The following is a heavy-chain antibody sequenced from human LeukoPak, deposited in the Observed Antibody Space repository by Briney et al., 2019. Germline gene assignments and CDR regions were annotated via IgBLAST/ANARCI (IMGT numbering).Heavy chain of an antibody. CDR1: GGSFSGYY. J-gene: IGHJ4*02. CDR3: ARRGDYIWGSYRYTVHFDY. Sequence: SQTLSLTCAVYGGSFSGYYWSWIRQPPGKGLEWSGEINHSGSTNYNPSLKSRVTISVDTSKNQFSLKLSSVTAADTAVYYCARRGDYIWGSYRYTVHFDYWGQGTLVTVSS. V-gene: IGHV4-34*01. CDR2: INHSGST. D-gene: IGHD3-16*02.